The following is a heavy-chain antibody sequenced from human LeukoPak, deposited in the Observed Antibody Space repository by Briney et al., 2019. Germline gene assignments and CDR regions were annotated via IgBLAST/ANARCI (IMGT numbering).Heavy chain of an antibody. CDR2: INPSGGST. J-gene: IGHJ5*02. CDR3: AREPNYCSSTSCYMHNWFDP. D-gene: IGHD2-2*02. Sequence: ASVKVSCKASGYTFTSYYMHWVRQAPGQGLEWMGIINPSGGSTSYAQKFQGRVTMTRGTSTSTVYMELSSLRSEDTAVYYCAREPNYCSSTSCYMHNWFDPWGQGTLVTVSS. CDR1: GYTFTSYY. V-gene: IGHV1-46*01.